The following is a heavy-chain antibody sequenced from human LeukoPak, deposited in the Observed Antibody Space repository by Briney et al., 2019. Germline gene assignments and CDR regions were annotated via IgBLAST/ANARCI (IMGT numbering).Heavy chain of an antibody. CDR2: IYSGGST. Sequence: GGSLRLSCAASGFTVSNNYMSCVRQAPGEGLEWVSDIYSGGSTYYADSVKGRFTISRDNYKHTLYLQMNSLRAEETAVYYCARDCGSSGFVYYFDYWGQGTLVTVSS. J-gene: IGHJ4*02. CDR3: ARDCGSSGFVYYFDY. V-gene: IGHV3-66*01. D-gene: IGHD3-22*01. CDR1: GFTVSNNY.